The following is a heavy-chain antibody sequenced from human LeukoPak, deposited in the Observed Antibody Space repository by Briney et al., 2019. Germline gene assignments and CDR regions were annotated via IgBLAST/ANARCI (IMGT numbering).Heavy chain of an antibody. CDR3: AKSGAARGPRNYYYYYYMDV. V-gene: IGHV3-23*01. CDR1: GFTFSTYV. D-gene: IGHD6-6*01. J-gene: IGHJ6*03. Sequence: GGSLRLSCAASGFTFSTYVMSWVRQAPGKGLEWVSSISASGSNIYYADSVKGRFTISRDNSKNTLYLQMNSLRAEDTAVYYCAKSGAARGPRNYYYYYYMDVWGKGTTVTVSS. CDR2: ISASGSNI.